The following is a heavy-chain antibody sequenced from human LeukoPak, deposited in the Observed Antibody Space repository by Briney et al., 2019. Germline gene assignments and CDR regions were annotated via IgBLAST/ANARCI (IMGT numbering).Heavy chain of an antibody. CDR2: ISAYNGNT. CDR1: GYPFTSYG. CDR3: ARDRYCSGGSCYFNWFDP. D-gene: IGHD2-15*01. V-gene: IGHV1-18*01. Sequence: GASVKVSCKASGYPFTSYGISWVRQAPGQGLEWMGWISAYNGNTNYAQKLQGRVTMTTDTSTSTAYMELRSLRSDDTAVYYCARDRYCSGGSCYFNWFDPWGQGTLVTVSS. J-gene: IGHJ5*02.